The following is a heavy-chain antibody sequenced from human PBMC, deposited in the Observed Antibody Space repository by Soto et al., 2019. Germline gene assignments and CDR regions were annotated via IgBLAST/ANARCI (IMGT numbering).Heavy chain of an antibody. CDR2: IYHSGST. Sequence: PSETLSLTCAVSGGSISSGGYSWSWIRQPPGKGLEWIGYIYHSGSTYYNPSLKSRVTISVDRSKNQFSLKLSSVTAADTAVYYCATYRKFFQIWGQGTKVTVS. J-gene: IGHJ3*02. V-gene: IGHV4-30-2*01. CDR3: ATYRKFFQI. CDR1: GGSISSGGYS.